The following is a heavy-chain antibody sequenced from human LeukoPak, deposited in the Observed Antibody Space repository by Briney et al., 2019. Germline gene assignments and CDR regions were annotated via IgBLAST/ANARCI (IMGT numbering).Heavy chain of an antibody. D-gene: IGHD6-19*01. V-gene: IGHV3-21*01. CDR3: AREVARAGAFDI. Sequence: PGGSLRLSCAASGFTFSSYSMNWVRQAPGKGLEWVSSISSSSSYIYYADSVEGRFTISRDNAKNSLYLQMNSLRAEDTAVYYCAREVARAGAFDIWGQGTMVTVSP. J-gene: IGHJ3*02. CDR1: GFTFSSYS. CDR2: ISSSSSYI.